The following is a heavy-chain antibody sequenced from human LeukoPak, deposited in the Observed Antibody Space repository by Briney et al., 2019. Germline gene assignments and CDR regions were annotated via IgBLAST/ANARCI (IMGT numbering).Heavy chain of an antibody. CDR1: GYTFTGYY. CDR3: AREDNLGSGSSPNDY. D-gene: IGHD6-19*01. V-gene: IGHV1-2*06. CDR2: INPKSGGT. J-gene: IGHJ4*02. Sequence: ASVKVSCTASGYTFTGYYMNWVRQAPGQGLEWMGRINPKSGGTNYAQKFQGRVTMTRDTSISTAHMELSRLRSDDTAVYYCAREDNLGSGSSPNDYWGQGTLVTVSS.